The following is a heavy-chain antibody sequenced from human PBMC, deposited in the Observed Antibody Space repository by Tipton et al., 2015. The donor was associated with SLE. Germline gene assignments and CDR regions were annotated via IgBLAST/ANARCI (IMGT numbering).Heavy chain of an antibody. Sequence: TLSLTCTVSGGSINNDGDYWSWIRQYPGNNLEWIGYISYSGSTYYNHYNPSLKSRVTISLDTSKNQFSLRVTSATAADTALYFCARGADWFDYWGQGTLVTVSS. CDR1: GGSINNDGDY. CDR3: ARGADWFDY. J-gene: IGHJ5*01. CDR2: ISYSGST. V-gene: IGHV4-31*03.